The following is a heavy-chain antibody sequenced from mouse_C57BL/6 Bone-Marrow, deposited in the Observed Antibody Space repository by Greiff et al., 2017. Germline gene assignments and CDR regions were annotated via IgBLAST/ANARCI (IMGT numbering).Heavy chain of an antibody. D-gene: IGHD1-1*01. Sequence: QVQLQQPGAELVKPGASVKLSCKASGYTFTSYWMHWVKQRPGQGLEWIGMIHPNSGSTNYNEKFKSKATLTVDKSSSTAYMQLSSLTSEDSAVYCCARGDYYGSSLWYFDVWGTGTTVTVSS. CDR3: ARGDYYGSSLWYFDV. CDR2: IHPNSGST. J-gene: IGHJ1*03. CDR1: GYTFTSYW. V-gene: IGHV1-64*01.